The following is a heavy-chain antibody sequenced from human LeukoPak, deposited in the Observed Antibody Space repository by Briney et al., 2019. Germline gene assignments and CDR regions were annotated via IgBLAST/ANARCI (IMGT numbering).Heavy chain of an antibody. CDR1: GVSFSGYY. Sequence: SETLSLTCAVYGVSFSGYYWSWIRQPPGKGLEWIGKINHSGSTNYNPSLKSRVTISVDTSKNQFSLKLSSVTAADTAVYYCARGHLISQAAISDFDYWGQGTLVTVSS. J-gene: IGHJ4*02. CDR3: ARGHLISQAAISDFDY. D-gene: IGHD2-2*01. V-gene: IGHV4-34*01. CDR2: INHSGST.